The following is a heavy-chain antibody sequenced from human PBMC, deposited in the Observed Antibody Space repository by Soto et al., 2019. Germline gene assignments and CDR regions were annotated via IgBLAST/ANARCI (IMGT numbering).Heavy chain of an antibody. CDR1: GDSVSSNIAA. V-gene: IGHV6-1*01. CDR2: TYYRSKWYN. Sequence: SQTLSLTCAISGDSVSSNIAAWNWIRQSPSRGLEWLGRTYYRSKWYNDYAVSVKSRITINPDTSKNQFSLQLNSVTPEDTAVYYCAREADTQLFAYYYYGMYVWGQGTTVTVSS. D-gene: IGHD3-10*01. CDR3: AREADTQLFAYYYYGMYV. J-gene: IGHJ6*02.